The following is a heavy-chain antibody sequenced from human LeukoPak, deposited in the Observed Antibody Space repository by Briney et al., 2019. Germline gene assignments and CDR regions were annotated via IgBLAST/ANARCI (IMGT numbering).Heavy chain of an antibody. Sequence: GGSLRLSCAVSGFTVSSYGMTWVRQAPGKGLEWVSAFSATDGSAQYAESVKGRFTISRDNSKNSLYLQMNSLRDEDTAVYYCAKARIAAAGTGAFGVWGQGTMVTVSS. CDR2: FSATDGSA. V-gene: IGHV3-23*01. CDR3: AKARIAAAGTGAFGV. CDR1: GFTVSSYG. D-gene: IGHD6-13*01. J-gene: IGHJ3*01.